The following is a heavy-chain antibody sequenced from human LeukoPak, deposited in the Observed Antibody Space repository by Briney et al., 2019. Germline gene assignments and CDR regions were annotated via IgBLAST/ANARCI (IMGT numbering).Heavy chain of an antibody. V-gene: IGHV5-51*01. CDR1: GYSFTNYW. D-gene: IGHD2-2*01. CDR2: IYPGDSDT. CDR3: ARRDGYCSSTSCYADYYYGMDV. J-gene: IGHJ6*02. Sequence: GESLKISCKGSGYSFTNYWIGWVRQLPGKGLEWMGIIYPGDSDTTYSPSFQGQVTISADKSISTAYLQWSSLKASDTAMYYCARRDGYCSSTSCYADYYYGMDVWGQGTTVTVSS.